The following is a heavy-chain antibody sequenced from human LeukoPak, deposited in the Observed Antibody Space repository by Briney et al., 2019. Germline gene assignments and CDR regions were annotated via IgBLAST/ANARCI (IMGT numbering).Heavy chain of an antibody. CDR1: GGSISSSSYY. J-gene: IGHJ4*02. D-gene: IGHD6-13*01. Sequence: SETLSLTCTVSGGSISSSSYYWGWIRQPPGKGLEWIGSIYYSGSTYYNPSLKSRVTISVDTSKNQFSLKLSSVTAADTAVYYCAIVPGIAAAGTLGYWGQGTLVTVSS. CDR3: AIVPGIAAAGTLGY. CDR2: IYYSGST. V-gene: IGHV4-39*01.